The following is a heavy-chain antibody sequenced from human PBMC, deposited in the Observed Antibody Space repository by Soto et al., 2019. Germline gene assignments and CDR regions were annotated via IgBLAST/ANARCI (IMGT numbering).Heavy chain of an antibody. V-gene: IGHV1-2*02. CDR2: INPATGAA. J-gene: IGHJ3*02. D-gene: IGHD3-3*01. Sequence: QLHLVQSGAVVKKPGASVTVSCSASGYPVTAYYMHWVRQAPGRGLEWMGGINPATGAAKYTQTFRGRVPMPGDPSTGTVFMELGGLTSEATAVFYCARGGGVGVAGSAAFDMWGQGTLVTVSS. CDR1: GYPVTAYY. CDR3: ARGGGVGVAGSAAFDM.